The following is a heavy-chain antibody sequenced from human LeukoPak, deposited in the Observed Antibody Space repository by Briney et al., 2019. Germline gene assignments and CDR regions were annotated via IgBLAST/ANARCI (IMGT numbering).Heavy chain of an antibody. CDR2: IYYSGST. Sequence: SETLSLTCAVYGVSFSGYYWSWIRQHPGKGLEWIGYIYYSGSTYYNPSLKSRVTISVDTSKNQFSLKLSSVTAADTAVYYCAREYSSGWNNWFDPWGQGTLVTVSS. CDR1: GVSFSGYY. D-gene: IGHD6-19*01. CDR3: AREYSSGWNNWFDP. J-gene: IGHJ5*02. V-gene: IGHV4-31*11.